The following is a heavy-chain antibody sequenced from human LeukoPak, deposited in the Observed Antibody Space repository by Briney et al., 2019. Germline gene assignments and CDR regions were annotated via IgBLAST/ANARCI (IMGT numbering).Heavy chain of an antibody. Sequence: SVKVSCKASGGTFNSYAIIWLRQAPGPRLEWMGGIIPIFGTANYAQKFQGRVTITADESTSTAYMELSSLRSEDTAVYYCARARGVRDYYFDYWGQGTLVTVSS. CDR1: GGTFNSYA. V-gene: IGHV1-69*01. CDR2: IIPIFGTA. CDR3: ARARGVRDYYFDY. J-gene: IGHJ4*02. D-gene: IGHD3-10*01.